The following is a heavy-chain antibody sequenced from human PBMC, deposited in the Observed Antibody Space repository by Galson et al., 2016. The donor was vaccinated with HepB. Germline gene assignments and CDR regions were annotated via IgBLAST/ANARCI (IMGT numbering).Heavy chain of an antibody. V-gene: IGHV3-23*01. CDR1: GFTFSSYA. D-gene: IGHD5-12*01. J-gene: IGHJ4*02. CDR3: AKAEGLSASGYWLADY. CDR2: ISGSGYST. Sequence: LRLSCAASGFTFSSYAMSWVRQAPGKGLEWVSVISGSGYSTFYADSVQGRFTISRDNYKSTLYLQMHSLRAEDTAVYYCAKAEGLSASGYWLADYWGQGTLVTVSS.